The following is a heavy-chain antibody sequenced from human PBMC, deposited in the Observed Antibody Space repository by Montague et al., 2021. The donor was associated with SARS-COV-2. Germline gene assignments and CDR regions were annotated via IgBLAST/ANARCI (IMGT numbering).Heavy chain of an antibody. CDR1: RSLINSDYY. V-gene: IGHV4-38-2*02. J-gene: IGHJ6*03. CDR2: VPHGGST. Sequence: SETLSLTCTVPRSLINSDYYWGWIRQPPGKGLEWMGSVPHGGSTYYTPPLKRRVAVSVATSNNHSPLKLSSVTAADTAMYYCARERDRYYYMDIWGKGTTITVSS. CDR3: ARERDRYYYMDI.